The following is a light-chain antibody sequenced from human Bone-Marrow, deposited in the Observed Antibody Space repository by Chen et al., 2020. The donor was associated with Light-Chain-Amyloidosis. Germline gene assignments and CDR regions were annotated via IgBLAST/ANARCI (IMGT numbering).Light chain of an antibody. Sequence: SYVLTQPSSVSVAPGQTATIACGGNNIGSTSVHWYQQMPCQAPLLVVYDDSDRPSGIPERLSGSNSGNTATLTISRVEAGDEADYYCQVWDRSSDRPVFGGGTKLTVL. CDR1: NIGSTS. V-gene: IGLV3-21*02. J-gene: IGLJ3*02. CDR2: DDS. CDR3: QVWDRSSDRPV.